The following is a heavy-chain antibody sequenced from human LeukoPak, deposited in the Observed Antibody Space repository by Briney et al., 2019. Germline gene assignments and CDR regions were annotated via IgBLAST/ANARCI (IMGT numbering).Heavy chain of an antibody. D-gene: IGHD4-17*01. V-gene: IGHV3-7*03. CDR1: GFTFTSYW. CDR2: IKENGNEQ. J-gene: IGHJ3*02. Sequence: GGSLRLSCEASGFTFTSYWMSWVRQAPGKGPEWVAHIKENGNEQYYADSVKGRFTISRDNVKQSLGLQMNSLKTEDTAVYYCATDGTVSATLDAFDIWGQGTMVTVSS. CDR3: ATDGTVSATLDAFDI.